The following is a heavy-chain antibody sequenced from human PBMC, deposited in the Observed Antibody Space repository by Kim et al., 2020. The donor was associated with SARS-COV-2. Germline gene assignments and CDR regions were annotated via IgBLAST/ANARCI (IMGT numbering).Heavy chain of an antibody. D-gene: IGHD6-19*01. V-gene: IGHV3-7*01. Sequence: DPVKGRFTISRDNAKNSLYLQMNSLRAEDTAVYYCARDVIAVDSEDAFDIWGQGTMVTVSS. J-gene: IGHJ3*02. CDR3: ARDVIAVDSEDAFDI.